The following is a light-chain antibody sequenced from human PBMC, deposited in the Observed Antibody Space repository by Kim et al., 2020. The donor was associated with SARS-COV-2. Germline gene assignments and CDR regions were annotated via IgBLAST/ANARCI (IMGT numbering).Light chain of an antibody. CDR2: LNSDGSH. Sequence: AAGKLTCTLSSGHSSYAIAWHQQQPEKGPRYLMKLNSDGSHNKGDGIPDRFSGSSSGAERYLTISSLQSEDEADYYCQTWGTGIRVFGGGTKLTVL. J-gene: IGLJ3*02. CDR3: QTWGTGIRV. V-gene: IGLV4-69*01. CDR1: SGHSSYA.